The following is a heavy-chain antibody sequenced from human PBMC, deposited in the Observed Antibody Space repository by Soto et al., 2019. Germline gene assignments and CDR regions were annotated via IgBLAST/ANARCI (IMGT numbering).Heavy chain of an antibody. V-gene: IGHV3-33*01. CDR1: GFTFSSYG. CDR2: IWYDGSNK. J-gene: IGHJ6*02. CDR3: ASQRRYSSGWYIPYYYYYYGMDV. Sequence: TGGSLRLSCAASGFTFSSYGMHWVRQAPGKGLEWVAVIWYDGSNKYYADSVKGRFTISRDNSKNTLYLQMNSLRAEDTAVYYCASQRRYSSGWYIPYYYYYYGMDVWGQGTTVTVSS. D-gene: IGHD6-19*01.